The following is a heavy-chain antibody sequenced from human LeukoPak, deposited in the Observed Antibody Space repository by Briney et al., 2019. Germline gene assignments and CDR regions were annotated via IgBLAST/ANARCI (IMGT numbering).Heavy chain of an antibody. V-gene: IGHV3-23*01. D-gene: IGHD3-10*01. Sequence: GGSLRLSCAASGFTFSGYAMTWVRQAPGKRLEWVSAISGHGDSTYYADSVKGRFTTSRDNSKNTLYLQMNSLGAEDTAIYYCAKDKGYYGSGSYKEYFQHWGQGTLVTVSS. CDR2: ISGHGDST. CDR1: GFTFSGYA. J-gene: IGHJ1*01. CDR3: AKDKGYYGSGSYKEYFQH.